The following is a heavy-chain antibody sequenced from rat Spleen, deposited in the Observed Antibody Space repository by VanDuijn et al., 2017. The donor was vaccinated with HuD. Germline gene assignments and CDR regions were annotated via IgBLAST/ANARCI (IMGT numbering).Heavy chain of an antibody. CDR2: ISTSGGNT. CDR3: ATLLLQWGYFDY. J-gene: IGHJ2*01. V-gene: IGHV5S13*01. D-gene: IGHD1-1*01. Sequence: EVQLVESGGGLVQPGRSLKLSCAASGFTFSNYGMAWVRQAPTKGLEWVASISTSGGNTYYRDSVKGRFTISIDNAKNTLYLQMDSLRSEDTATYYCATLLLQWGYFDYWGQGVMVTVSS. CDR1: GFTFSNYG.